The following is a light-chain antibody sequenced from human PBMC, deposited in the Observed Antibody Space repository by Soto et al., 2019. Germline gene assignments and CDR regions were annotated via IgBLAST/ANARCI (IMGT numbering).Light chain of an antibody. V-gene: IGKV1-13*02. CDR3: QQFNTYPII. Sequence: AIQLTQYPSSLSASVGDRVTITCRASQDIRGALAWYQQKPGKPPKLLIFDVSTLQSGVPSRFSGSGSGTDFTLTIAGLQPEDFATYYCQQFNTYPIIFGQGTRLEIK. J-gene: IGKJ5*01. CDR2: DVS. CDR1: QDIRGA.